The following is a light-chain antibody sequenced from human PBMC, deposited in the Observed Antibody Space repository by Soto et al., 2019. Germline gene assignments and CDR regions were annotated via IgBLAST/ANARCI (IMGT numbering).Light chain of an antibody. J-gene: IGKJ2*03. CDR2: GAS. CDR3: QQYGNSPPYS. V-gene: IGKV3-20*01. Sequence: NVFVPSPRTPSLSPGGRATPSRPARQSVSRSHLAWYQQKPGQAPRLLIYGASSRATGIADRFSGSGSGTDFTLTISRLEPEDFAVYYCQQYGNSPPYSFGQGTKVDIK. CDR1: QSVSRSH.